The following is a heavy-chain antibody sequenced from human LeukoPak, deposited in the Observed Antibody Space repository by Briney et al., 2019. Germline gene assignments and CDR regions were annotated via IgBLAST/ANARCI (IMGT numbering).Heavy chain of an antibody. D-gene: IGHD2-2*02. V-gene: IGHV3-7*01. CDR2: IKQDGSEK. J-gene: IGHJ4*02. Sequence: GGSLRLSCAAPGFTFSSYWMSWVRQAPGKGLEWVANIKQDGSEKYYVDSVKGRFTISRDNSKNTLYLQMNSLRAEDTAVYYCARESLAAIGKPLPDYWGQGTLVTVSS. CDR1: GFTFSSYW. CDR3: ARESLAAIGKPLPDY.